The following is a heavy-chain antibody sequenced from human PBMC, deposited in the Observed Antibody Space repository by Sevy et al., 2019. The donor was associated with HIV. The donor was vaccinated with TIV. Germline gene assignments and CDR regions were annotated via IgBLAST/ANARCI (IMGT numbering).Heavy chain of an antibody. CDR3: ARHSHGSGTYYVPFDY. D-gene: IGHD3-10*01. CDR1: GYSITSGYY. Sequence: SETLSLTCAVSGYSITSGYYWGCIRQPPGKGLEWIGSIYQSGSTHYNPSLKSRVTMSVDTSKNQFSLKLSSVTGADTAVYYCARHSHGSGTYYVPFDYWGQGTLVTVSS. J-gene: IGHJ4*02. V-gene: IGHV4-38-2*01. CDR2: IYQSGST.